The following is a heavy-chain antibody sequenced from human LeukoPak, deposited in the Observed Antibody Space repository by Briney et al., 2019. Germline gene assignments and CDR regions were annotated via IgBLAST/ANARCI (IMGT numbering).Heavy chain of an antibody. CDR3: AREFSGYCSSTSCTRSVLVDY. D-gene: IGHD2-2*03. Sequence: SETLSLTCTVSGGSISSYYWSWIRQPPGKGLEWIGYIYYSGSTNYNPSLKSRVTISVDTSKNQFSLKLSSVTAADTAVYYCAREFSGYCSSTSCTRSVLVDYWGQGTLVTVSS. J-gene: IGHJ4*02. CDR2: IYYSGST. V-gene: IGHV4-59*12. CDR1: GGSISSYY.